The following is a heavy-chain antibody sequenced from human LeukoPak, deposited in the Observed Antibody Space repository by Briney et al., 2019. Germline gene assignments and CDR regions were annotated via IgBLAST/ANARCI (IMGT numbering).Heavy chain of an antibody. D-gene: IGHD1-26*01. V-gene: IGHV3-72*01. CDR1: GFTFSDHY. CDR2: TRNKANSYTT. CDR3: TRLHLG. Sequence: GGSLRLSCAASGFTFSDHYMDWVRQAPGKGLEWVGRTRNKANSYTTEYAASVKGRFTISRDDSKNTAYLQMNSLKTEDTAVYYCTRLHLGWGQGTLVTVSS. J-gene: IGHJ4*02.